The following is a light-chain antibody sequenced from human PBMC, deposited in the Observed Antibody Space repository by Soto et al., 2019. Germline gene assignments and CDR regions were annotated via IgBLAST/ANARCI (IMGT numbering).Light chain of an antibody. CDR3: LLYYGGAQLV. Sequence: QTVVTQEPSLTVSPGGTVTLTCASSTGAVTSAYSPNWFQRKPGQAPRALIYGTSNKHSWTPARFSGSLLGGKAALTLSGVQPEDEAEYYCLLYYGGAQLVFGTGTKVTVL. V-gene: IGLV7-43*01. CDR1: TGAVTSAYS. CDR2: GTS. J-gene: IGLJ1*01.